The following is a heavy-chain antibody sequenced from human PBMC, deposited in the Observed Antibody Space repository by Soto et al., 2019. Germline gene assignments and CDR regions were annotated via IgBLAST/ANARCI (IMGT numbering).Heavy chain of an antibody. CDR1: GGSISSSSYY. CDR3: ARATTGVTPDAFDI. J-gene: IGHJ3*02. V-gene: IGHV4-39*01. CDR2: IYYSGST. D-gene: IGHD4-17*01. Sequence: QLQLQESGPGLVKPSETLSLTCTVSGGSISSSSYYWGWIRQPPGQGLEWIGSIYYSGSTYYNPSLKSRVTISVDTSKHQFSLKLSSVTAADTAVYYCARATTGVTPDAFDIWGQGTMVTVSS.